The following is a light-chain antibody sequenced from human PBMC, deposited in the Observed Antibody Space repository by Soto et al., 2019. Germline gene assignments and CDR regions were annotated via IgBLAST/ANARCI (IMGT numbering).Light chain of an antibody. V-gene: IGKV3-20*01. Sequence: ESVLTQSPGTLSLSPGERATLSCRASQTISSNYLAWYQQKPGQAPRLLIYGTSSRATGIPDRFSGSGSGTDFTLTISRLEPEDFAVYYCQQYGSSPVTFGQGTKVDI. CDR2: GTS. J-gene: IGKJ1*01. CDR1: QTISSNY. CDR3: QQYGSSPVT.